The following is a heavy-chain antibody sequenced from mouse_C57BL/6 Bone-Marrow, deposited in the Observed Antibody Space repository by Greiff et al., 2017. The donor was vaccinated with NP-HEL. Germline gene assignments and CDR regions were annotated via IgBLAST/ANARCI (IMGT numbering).Heavy chain of an antibody. V-gene: IGHV5-6*01. CDR1: GFTFSSYG. CDR2: ISSGGSYT. D-gene: IGHD1-2*01. CDR3: ARGRRRDFDY. Sequence: EVQLVESGGDLVKPGGSLKLSCAASGFTFSSYGMSWVRQTPDKRLEWVATISSGGSYTYYQDRLKGRFTISRDNAKNTLYLQMSSLKSEDTAMYYCARGRRRDFDYWGQGTTLTVSS. J-gene: IGHJ2*01.